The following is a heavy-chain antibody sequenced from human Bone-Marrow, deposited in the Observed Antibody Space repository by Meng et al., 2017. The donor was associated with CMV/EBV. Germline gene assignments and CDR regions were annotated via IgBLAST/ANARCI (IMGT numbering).Heavy chain of an antibody. CDR2: IIPILGIA. CDR3: ARDPDCSSTNCYTSSYGMDV. D-gene: IGHD2-2*02. V-gene: IGHV1-69*10. CDR1: GGTFSSYA. Sequence: SVKVSCKASGGTFSSYAISWVRQAPGQGLEWMGGIIPILGIANYAQKFQGRVTITADKSTSTAYMELSSLRSDDTAVYYCARDPDCSSTNCYTSSYGMDVWGQGTTVTVSS. J-gene: IGHJ6*02.